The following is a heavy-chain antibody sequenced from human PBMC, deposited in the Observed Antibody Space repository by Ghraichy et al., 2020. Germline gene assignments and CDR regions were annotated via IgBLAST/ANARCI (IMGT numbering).Heavy chain of an antibody. D-gene: IGHD2-15*01. CDR3: AKAANVYCSGGSCYLGYFDY. J-gene: IGHJ4*02. CDR2: IRYDGSNK. Sequence: GGSLRLSCAASGFTFSSYGMHWVRQAPGKGLEWVAFIRYDGSNKYYADSVKGRFTISRDNSKNTLYLQMNSLRAEDTAVYYCAKAANVYCSGGSCYLGYFDYWGQGTLVTVSS. V-gene: IGHV3-30*02. CDR1: GFTFSSYG.